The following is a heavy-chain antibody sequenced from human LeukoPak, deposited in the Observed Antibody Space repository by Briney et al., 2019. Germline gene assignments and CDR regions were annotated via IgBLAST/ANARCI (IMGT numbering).Heavy chain of an antibody. CDR2: VKPDGSEK. J-gene: IGHJ4*02. V-gene: IGHV3-7*03. D-gene: IGHD3-3*01. CDR1: GFTFSNYW. CDR3: ARDQYDTWSRRGNFDS. Sequence: GGSLRLSCAASGFTFSNYWMTWVRQAPGKGLEWVAHVKPDGSEKSYVDSVKGRFTISRDNTKNSLYLQMNSLRVEDTAVFYCARDQYDTWSRRGNFDSWGQGTLVIVSS.